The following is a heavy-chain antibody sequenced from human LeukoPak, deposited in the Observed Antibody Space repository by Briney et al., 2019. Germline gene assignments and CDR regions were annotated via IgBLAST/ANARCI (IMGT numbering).Heavy chain of an antibody. V-gene: IGHV4-34*01. Sequence: SETLSLTCAVYGGSFSGYYWSWIRQPPGKGLGWIGEINHSGSTNYNPSLKSRVTISVDTSKNQFSLKLSSVTAADTAVYYCARVGRLMVRDPRGAFDIWGQGTMATVSS. J-gene: IGHJ3*02. D-gene: IGHD3-10*01. CDR3: ARVGRLMVRDPRGAFDI. CDR2: INHSGST. CDR1: GGSFSGYY.